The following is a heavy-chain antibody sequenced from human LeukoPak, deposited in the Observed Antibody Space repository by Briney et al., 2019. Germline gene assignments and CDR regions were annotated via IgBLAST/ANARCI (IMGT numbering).Heavy chain of an antibody. J-gene: IGHJ4*02. V-gene: IGHV3-73*01. Sequence: PGGSLRLSCAASGFTFSGSAMHWVRQASGKGLEWVGRIRSKANSYATAYAASVKGRFTISRDDSKNTAYLQMNSLKTEDTAVYHCTRRDSSSWLDYWGQGTLVTVSS. CDR2: IRSKANSYAT. CDR1: GFTFSGSA. CDR3: TRRDSSSWLDY. D-gene: IGHD6-13*01.